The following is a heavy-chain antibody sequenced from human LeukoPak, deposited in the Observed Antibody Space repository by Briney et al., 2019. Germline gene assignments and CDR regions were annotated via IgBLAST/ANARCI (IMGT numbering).Heavy chain of an antibody. CDR2: MYHSEST. D-gene: IGHD3-16*01. J-gene: IGHJ3*01. Sequence: SETLSLTCAVSGYSISRGYSWGWIRQPPGKGLEWIGNMYHSESTHYNPSLKSRATISPDTSKNQFSLKLTSETASDTAVYYCARFDHVWETHGMDAFDLWGQGTMVTVSS. V-gene: IGHV4-38-2*01. CDR1: GYSISRGYS. CDR3: ARFDHVWETHGMDAFDL.